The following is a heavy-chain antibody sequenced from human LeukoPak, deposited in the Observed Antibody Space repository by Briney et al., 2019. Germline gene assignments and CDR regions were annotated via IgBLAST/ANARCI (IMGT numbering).Heavy chain of an antibody. J-gene: IGHJ6*03. Sequence: PGGSLRLSCAASGFTFSDYYMSWIRQAPGKGLEWVSYISSSGSTIYYADSVKGRFTISRDNAKNSLYLQMNSLRAEDTAVYYCARVWPDYYYYYMDVWGKGTTVTVSS. CDR2: ISSSGSTI. CDR3: ARVWPDYYYYYMDV. V-gene: IGHV3-11*04. CDR1: GFTFSDYY.